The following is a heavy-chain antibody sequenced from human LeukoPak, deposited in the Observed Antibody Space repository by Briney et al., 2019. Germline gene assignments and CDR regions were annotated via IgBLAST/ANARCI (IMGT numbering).Heavy chain of an antibody. CDR3: TTEGGPYCGGDCYFFDY. CDR2: IKSKTDGGTT. D-gene: IGHD2-21*02. CDR1: GFTFSNAW. V-gene: IGHV3-15*01. Sequence: GGSLRLSCGASGFTFSNAWMSWVRQAPGKGLEWVGRIKSKTDGGTTDYAAPVKGRFTISRDDSKNTLYLQMNSLKTEDTAVYYCTTEGGPYCGGDCYFFDYWGQGTLVTVSS. J-gene: IGHJ4*02.